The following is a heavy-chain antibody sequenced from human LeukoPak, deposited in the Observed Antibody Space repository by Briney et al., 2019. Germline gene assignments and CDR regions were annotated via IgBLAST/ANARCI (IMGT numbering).Heavy chain of an antibody. CDR1: GLTFSSNA. Sequence: GGSLRLSCAASGLTFSSNAMSWVRQAPGKGLEWVSHISDRGGSTYYADSVRGRFTISRDNSKNTLYLQMNSLRAEDTAVYYCAKGTPDIVVVPAAIVWGQGTLVTVSS. D-gene: IGHD2-2*01. CDR2: ISDRGGST. CDR3: AKGTPDIVVVPAAIV. J-gene: IGHJ4*02. V-gene: IGHV3-23*01.